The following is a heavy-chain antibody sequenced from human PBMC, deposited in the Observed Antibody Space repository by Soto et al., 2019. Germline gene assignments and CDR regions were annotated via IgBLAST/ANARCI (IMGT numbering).Heavy chain of an antibody. V-gene: IGHV4-39*01. Sequence: LALTRIVSGEFASNTFCYGAWVREAPGKGLEWVGCIYLSGRETSHYNPSHKSRGTISLDTSKNLFTLKLTSVTAADTAVYFCARPRYSFGTSGYYPMDDWGQGTMVTVSS. CDR2: IYLSGRETS. CDR1: GEFASNTFCY. D-gene: IGHD3-22*01. J-gene: IGHJ4*02. CDR3: ARPRYSFGTSGYYPMDD.